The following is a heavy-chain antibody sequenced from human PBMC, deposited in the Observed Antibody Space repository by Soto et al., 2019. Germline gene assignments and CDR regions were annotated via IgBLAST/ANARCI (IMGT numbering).Heavy chain of an antibody. CDR1: GFTFSDYY. Sequence: GGSLRLSCAASGFTFSDYYMSCIRQAPGKGLEWFSYISSSGSTIYYADSVKGRFTISMDNAKNSLYMQMNSLRAEETAVYYCERNMGRGYCTNGVCYIRSYYSYGMDVWGQAPTVTVSS. CDR2: ISSSGSTI. V-gene: IGHV3-11*01. D-gene: IGHD2-8*01. J-gene: IGHJ6*02. CDR3: ERNMGRGYCTNGVCYIRSYYSYGMDV.